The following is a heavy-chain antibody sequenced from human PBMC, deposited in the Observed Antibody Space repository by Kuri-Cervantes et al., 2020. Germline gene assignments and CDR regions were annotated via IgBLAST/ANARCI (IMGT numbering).Heavy chain of an antibody. CDR3: AREEEMVTWYGMDV. CDR2: INPNSGGT. CDR1: GYTFTGYY. V-gene: IGHV1-2*02. Sequence: KLPRKASGYTFTGYYMHWVRQAPGQGLEWMGWINPNSGGTNYAQKFQGRVTMTRDTSISTAYMELSSLRSEDTAVYYCAREEEMVTWYGMDVWGQGTTVTVSS. J-gene: IGHJ6*02. D-gene: IGHD2-21*02.